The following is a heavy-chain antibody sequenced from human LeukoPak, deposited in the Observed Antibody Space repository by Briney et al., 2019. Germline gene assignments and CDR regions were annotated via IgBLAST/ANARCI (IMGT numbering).Heavy chain of an antibody. CDR2: IYYSGSN. CDR3: ARQAARQNWFDP. D-gene: IGHD6-6*01. V-gene: IGHV4-39*07. CDR1: GGSISSSSYY. Sequence: SETLSLTCTVSGGSISSSSYYWGWIRQPPGRGLEWIGNIYYSGSNYYNPSLKSRVTISVDTSKNQFSLKLSSVTAADTAVYYCARQAARQNWFDPWGQGTLVTVSS. J-gene: IGHJ5*02.